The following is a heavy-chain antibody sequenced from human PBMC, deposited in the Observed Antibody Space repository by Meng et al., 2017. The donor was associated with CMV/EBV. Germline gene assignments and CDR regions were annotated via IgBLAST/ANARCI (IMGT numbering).Heavy chain of an antibody. CDR3: ARDPRLWVAGANPLYYFDY. D-gene: IGHD6-19*01. CDR1: GFTFSSYA. J-gene: IGHJ4*02. CDR2: ISYDGSNK. V-gene: IGHV3-30*04. Sequence: LSLTCAASGFTFSSYAMHWVRQAPGKGLEWAAVISYDGSNKYYADSVKGRFTSSRDNSKNTLYLQMNSLRAEDTAVYYCARDPRLWVAGANPLYYFDYWGQGTLVTVSS.